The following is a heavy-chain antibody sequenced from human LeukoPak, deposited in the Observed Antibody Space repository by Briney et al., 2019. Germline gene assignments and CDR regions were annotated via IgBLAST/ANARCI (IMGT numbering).Heavy chain of an antibody. D-gene: IGHD3-16*01. CDR3: AKGAGGPEC. CDR1: GASISRSY. CDR2: TSYSGDA. V-gene: IGHV4-59*01. J-gene: IGHJ4*02. Sequence: PSETLSLTCIVSGASISRSYWSWVRQPPAQGLEWIGYTSYSGDANYNPSLESRVTLSMDTPTNHFSLRMNSVTAADTAIYYCAKGAGGPECWGQGIMVTVSS.